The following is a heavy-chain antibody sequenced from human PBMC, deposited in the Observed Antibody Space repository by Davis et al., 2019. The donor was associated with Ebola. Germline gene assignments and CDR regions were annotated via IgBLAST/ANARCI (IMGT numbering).Heavy chain of an antibody. Sequence: LSFTCAVSGFTFSNYAMTWVRQAPGKGLEWVSAIHGSGTGAFCADSVKGRFTISRDNSKNILYLEMNSVRAEDTAIYYCVKDFTLSVWGQGTLVTVSS. J-gene: IGHJ4*02. D-gene: IGHD2/OR15-2a*01. CDR3: VKDFTLSV. V-gene: IGHV3-23*01. CDR2: IHGSGTGA. CDR1: GFTFSNYA.